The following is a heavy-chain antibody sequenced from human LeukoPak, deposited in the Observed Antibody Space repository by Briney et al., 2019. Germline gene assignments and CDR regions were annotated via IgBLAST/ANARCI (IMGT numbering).Heavy chain of an antibody. CDR3: ARVSTLGARPSGYFYYGMDV. CDR1: GGSISIYY. D-gene: IGHD6-6*01. Sequence: SETLSLTCSVSGGSISIYYWSWIRQPPGKELEWIGNIYYTGSTYYNPSLESRVTISVDTSKNQFSLKLSSVTAADTAVYYCARVSTLGARPSGYFYYGMDVWGQGTTVIVSS. V-gene: IGHV4-59*08. J-gene: IGHJ6*02. CDR2: IYYTGST.